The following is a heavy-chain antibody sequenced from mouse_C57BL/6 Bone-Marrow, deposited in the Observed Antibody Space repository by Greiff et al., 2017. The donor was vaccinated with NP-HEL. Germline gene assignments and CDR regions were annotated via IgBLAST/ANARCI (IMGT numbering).Heavy chain of an antibody. J-gene: IGHJ4*01. Sequence: QVQLKQSGAELVRPGASVKLSCKASGYTFTDYYINWVKQRPGQGLEWIASIYPGSGNTYYNEKFKGKATLTAEKSSSTAYMQLSSLTSEDSAVYFCAREGYDGFYYAMDYWGQGTSVTVSS. CDR1: GYTFTDYY. CDR3: AREGYDGFYYAMDY. CDR2: IYPGSGNT. V-gene: IGHV1-76*01. D-gene: IGHD2-2*01.